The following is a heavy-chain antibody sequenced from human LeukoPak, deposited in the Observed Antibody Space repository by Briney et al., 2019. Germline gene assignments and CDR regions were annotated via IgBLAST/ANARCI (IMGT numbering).Heavy chain of an antibody. D-gene: IGHD2-21*02. V-gene: IGHV6-1*01. Sequence: SQTLSLTCAISGDSFSSNSAAWNWIRQSPSRGLEWLGRTYYRSKWYNDYAVSVKSRITINPDTSKNQFSLQLNSVTPDDTAVYYCARAQIVTAPHAFDIWGQGTMVTVSS. CDR3: ARAQIVTAPHAFDI. CDR2: TYYRSKWYN. CDR1: GDSFSSNSAA. J-gene: IGHJ3*02.